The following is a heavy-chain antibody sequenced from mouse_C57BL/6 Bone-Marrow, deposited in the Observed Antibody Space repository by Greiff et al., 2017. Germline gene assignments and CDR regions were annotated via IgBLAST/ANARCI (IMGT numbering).Heavy chain of an antibody. CDR1: GYTFTSYW. CDR2: IDPSDSYT. CDR3: ARDGTWFAY. V-gene: IGHV1-50*01. Sequence: LQQPGAELVKPGASVKLSCKASGYTFTSYWMQWVKQRPGQGLEWIGEIDPSDSYTNYNQQFKGKATLTVDTSSRTAYMQLSSLTSEDSAVYYCARDGTWFAYWGQGTLVTVSA. J-gene: IGHJ3*01. D-gene: IGHD3-3*01.